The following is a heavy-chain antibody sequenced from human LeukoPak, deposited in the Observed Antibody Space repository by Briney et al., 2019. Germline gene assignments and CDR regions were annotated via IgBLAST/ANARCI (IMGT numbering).Heavy chain of an antibody. CDR3: GRQKLFRHRVFDY. Sequence: ASVKVSCKASGYTFTSYDINWVRQATGQGLEWMGWMNPNSGNTGYAQKFQGRVTMTRNTSISTAYMELSSLRSEDTAVYYCGRQKLFRHRVFDYWGQGTLVTVSS. D-gene: IGHD2-15*01. V-gene: IGHV1-8*01. CDR1: GYTFTSYD. CDR2: MNPNSGNT. J-gene: IGHJ4*02.